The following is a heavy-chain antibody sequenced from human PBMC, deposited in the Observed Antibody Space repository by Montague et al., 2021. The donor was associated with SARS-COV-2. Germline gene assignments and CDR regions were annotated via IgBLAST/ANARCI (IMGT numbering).Heavy chain of an antibody. CDR1: GGPISRNY. J-gene: IGHJ3*01. V-gene: IGHV4-59*01. Sequence: SETLSLTCTVSGGPISRNYWNWIRQPPGKGLEWIGYIYYSGTTNCNPSLKSRVTMSVDTSKNQFSLKLNSVTAADTAMYYCAKEREVVRAARTLVAFDLWGKGTMVTVSS. CDR2: IYYSGTT. CDR3: AKEREVVRAARTLVAFDL. D-gene: IGHD2-2*01.